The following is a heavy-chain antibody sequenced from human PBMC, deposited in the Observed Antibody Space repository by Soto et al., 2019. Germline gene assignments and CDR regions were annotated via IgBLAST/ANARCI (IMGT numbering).Heavy chain of an antibody. CDR1: GYTFTSYY. CDR2: INPSGGGT. Sequence: ASVKVSCKASGYTFTSYYMHWVRQAPGQGLEWMGIINPSGGGTSYAQKFQGRVTMTRDTSTSTVYMELSSLRSEDTAVYYCAREEWQIGYYYYYYGMDVWGQGTTVTVYS. V-gene: IGHV1-46*01. D-gene: IGHD3-3*01. CDR3: AREEWQIGYYYYYYGMDV. J-gene: IGHJ6*02.